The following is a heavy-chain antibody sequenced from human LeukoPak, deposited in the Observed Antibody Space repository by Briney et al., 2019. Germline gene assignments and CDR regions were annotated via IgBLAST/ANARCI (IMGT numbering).Heavy chain of an antibody. CDR1: GYSISTGYY. J-gene: IGHJ4*02. CDR2: FYHGGST. CDR3: ARNYYDSSGYYADY. V-gene: IGHV4-38-2*02. D-gene: IGHD3-22*01. Sequence: SETLSLTCTVSGYSISTGYYWDWIRQPPGKGLEWIGTFYHGGSTYYNPSLKSRVTISVDTSKNQFSLKLSSVTAADTAVYYCARNYYDSSGYYADYWGQGTLVTVSS.